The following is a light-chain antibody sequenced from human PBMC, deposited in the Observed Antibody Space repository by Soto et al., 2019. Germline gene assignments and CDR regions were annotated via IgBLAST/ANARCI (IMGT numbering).Light chain of an antibody. CDR2: VNGDGSH. CDR1: SGHSSYA. CDR3: QTWGTGSVV. V-gene: IGLV4-69*01. Sequence: QSVLTQSPSASASLGASVKLTCTLSSGHSSYAIAWHQQQPEKGPRYLMKVNGDGSHNKGDGIPDRFSGSSSGAERYLTISSVQSEDEADYYCQTWGTGSVVFGGGTKLTVL. J-gene: IGLJ2*01.